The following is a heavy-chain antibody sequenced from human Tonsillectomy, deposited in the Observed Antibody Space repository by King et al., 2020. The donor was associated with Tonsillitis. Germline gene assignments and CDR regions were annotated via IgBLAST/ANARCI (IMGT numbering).Heavy chain of an antibody. CDR2: IIPIFGSV. D-gene: IGHD3-10*01. Sequence: VQLVESGPEVKKPGSSVKVSCEPSGGTFSSFSISWVRQAPGQGLEWMGGIIPIFGSVSYAQRFQGRVTITADESTSIAYMELNSLTSEDTAIYYCARDSPDVVRGTTRGYFDYWGQGTLVTVSS. CDR1: GGTFSSFS. J-gene: IGHJ4*02. V-gene: IGHV1-69*01. CDR3: ARDSPDVVRGTTRGYFDY.